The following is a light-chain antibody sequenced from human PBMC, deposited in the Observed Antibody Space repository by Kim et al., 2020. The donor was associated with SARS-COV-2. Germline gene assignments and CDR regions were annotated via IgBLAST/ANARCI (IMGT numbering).Light chain of an antibody. Sequence: LAVAPGEKATRSCRASQIVGTNLAWYQQKPGQSPRLLIYGASTRATDVPGRFSGSGSGTEFTLTISSLQSEDFAVYYCQQYVSWMFGQGTKVDIK. CDR1: QIVGTN. CDR3: QQYVSWM. V-gene: IGKV3-15*01. J-gene: IGKJ1*01. CDR2: GAS.